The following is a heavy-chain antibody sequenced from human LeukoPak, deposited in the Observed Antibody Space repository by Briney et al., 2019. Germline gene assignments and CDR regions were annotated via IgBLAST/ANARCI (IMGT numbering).Heavy chain of an antibody. Sequence: SETLSLTCTVSGGSISSYYWSWIRQPPGKGLEWLGYIYYSGSTNYNPSLKSRATISVDTSKNQFSLKLSSVTAADTAVYYCARHLRANWFDPWGQGTLVTVSS. CDR3: ARHLRANWFDP. V-gene: IGHV4-59*08. J-gene: IGHJ5*02. CDR1: GGSISSYY. CDR2: IYYSGST.